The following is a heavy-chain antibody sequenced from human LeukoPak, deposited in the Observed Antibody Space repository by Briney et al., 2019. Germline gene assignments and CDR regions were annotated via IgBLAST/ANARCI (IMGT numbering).Heavy chain of an antibody. D-gene: IGHD2-21*01. V-gene: IGHV4-59*08. J-gene: IGHJ4*02. CDR3: ARHYSSDPFDY. CDR1: GASISSYY. CDR2: IDYSGST. Sequence: PSETLSLTCSVSGASISSYYWSWIRQPPGKGLEWIGYIDYSGSTNYSPSLKSRVIISADTSKNQVSLKLTSLTAADTALYFCARHYSSDPFDYWGQGTLVTVSS.